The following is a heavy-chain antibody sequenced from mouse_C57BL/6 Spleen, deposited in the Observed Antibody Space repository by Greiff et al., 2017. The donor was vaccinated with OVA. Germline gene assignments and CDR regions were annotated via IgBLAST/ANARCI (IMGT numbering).Heavy chain of an antibody. CDR3: ARTTTVAYYFDY. D-gene: IGHD1-1*01. V-gene: IGHV1-18*01. Sequence: VQLQQSGPELVKPGASVKIPCKASGYTFTDYNMDWVKQSHGKSLEWIGDINPNNGGTIYNQKFKGKATLTVDKSSSTAYMELRSLTSEDTAVYYCARTTTVAYYFDYWGQGTTLTVSS. CDR1: GYTFTDYN. CDR2: INPNNGGT. J-gene: IGHJ2*01.